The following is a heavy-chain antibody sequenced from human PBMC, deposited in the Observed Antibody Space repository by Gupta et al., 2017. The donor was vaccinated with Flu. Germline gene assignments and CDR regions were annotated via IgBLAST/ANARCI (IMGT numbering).Heavy chain of an antibody. V-gene: IGHV1-69*01. J-gene: IGHJ3*02. CDR3: GKYCSSISCYIPGAFDI. D-gene: IGHD2-2*02. CDR2: IIPIFGTE. Sequence: PGQGLEWMGGIIPIFGTESFPQKFQGRVTITADESTSTSYMELSSLRSEDTAVYYCGKYCSSISCYIPGAFDIWGQGTMVTVSS.